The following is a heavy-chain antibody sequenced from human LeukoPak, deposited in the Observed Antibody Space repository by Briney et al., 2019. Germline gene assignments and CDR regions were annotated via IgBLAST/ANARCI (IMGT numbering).Heavy chain of an antibody. J-gene: IGHJ4*02. V-gene: IGHV3-15*01. CDR1: GFTFSNAW. CDR3: TTCSGASCYSNY. Sequence: AGGSLRLSCAASGFTFSNAWMSWVRQAPGKGLEWVGLIKIQTDGGTSDYAAPVKGRFSFSRDDSQNTLYLQMNSLKTEDTAVYYCTTCSGASCYSNYWGQGTLVTVSS. CDR2: IKIQTDGGTS. D-gene: IGHD2-15*01.